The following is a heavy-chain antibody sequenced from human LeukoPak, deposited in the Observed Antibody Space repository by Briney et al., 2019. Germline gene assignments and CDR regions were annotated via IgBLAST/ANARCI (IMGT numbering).Heavy chain of an antibody. CDR1: GGSIGRRSYF. CDR3: ARVFEMATIRKLYYFDQ. Sequence: PSETLSLTCMVSGGSIGRRSYFWGWLRQSPGKGPEWIGSIYYSGSAYYNPSLRRRVTISVDTSKNQFSLKFSSVTAADTAIYYCARVFEMATIRKLYYFDQWGQGTLVTVSS. CDR2: IYYSGSA. D-gene: IGHD5-24*01. V-gene: IGHV4-39*01. J-gene: IGHJ4*02.